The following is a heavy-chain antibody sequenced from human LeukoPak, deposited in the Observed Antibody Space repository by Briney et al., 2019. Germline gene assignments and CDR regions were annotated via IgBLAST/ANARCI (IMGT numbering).Heavy chain of an antibody. J-gene: IGHJ4*02. CDR3: ARDGGRGIVVPALYYFDC. CDR2: INPNSGGT. V-gene: IGHV1-2*02. D-gene: IGHD3-22*01. Sequence: ASVKVSCKASGGTFSSYAISWVRQAPGQGLEWMGWINPNSGGTNYAQKFQGRVTMTRDTSITTASMEVSRLRSDDTAVYYCARDGGRGIVVPALYYFDCWGQGTLVTVSS. CDR1: GGTFSSYA.